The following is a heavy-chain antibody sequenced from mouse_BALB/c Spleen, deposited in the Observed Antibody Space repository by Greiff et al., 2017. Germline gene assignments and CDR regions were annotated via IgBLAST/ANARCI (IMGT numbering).Heavy chain of an antibody. CDR3: ARLATTVVSWYFDV. V-gene: IGHV14-3*02. D-gene: IGHD1-1*01. CDR2: IDPANGNT. CDR1: GFNIKDTY. Sequence: VQLKESGAELVKPGASVKLSCTASGFNIKDTYMHWVKQRPEQGLEWIGRIDPANGNTKYDPKFQGKATITADTSSNTAYLQLSSLTSEDTAVYYCARLATTVVSWYFDVWGAGTTVTVSS. J-gene: IGHJ1*01.